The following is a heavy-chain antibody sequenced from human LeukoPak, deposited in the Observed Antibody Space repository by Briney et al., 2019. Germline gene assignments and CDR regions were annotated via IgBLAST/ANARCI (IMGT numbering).Heavy chain of an antibody. J-gene: IGHJ4*02. Sequence: GGSLRLSCAASGFTFSSYGMHWVRQAPGKGLEWVAVISYDGSNKYYADSVKGRFTISRDNSKNTLYLQMNSLRAEDTVVYYCAKDQRSWVQGTLASVS. CDR1: GFTFSSYG. CDR2: ISYDGSNK. V-gene: IGHV3-30*18. D-gene: IGHD6-25*01. CDR3: AKDQRS.